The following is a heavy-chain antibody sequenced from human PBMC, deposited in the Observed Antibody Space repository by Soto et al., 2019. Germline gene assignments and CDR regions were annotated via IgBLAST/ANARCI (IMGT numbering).Heavy chain of an antibody. CDR2: ISGSGGST. Sequence: EVQLLESGGGLVQPGGSLRLSCAASGFTFSSYAMSWVRQAPGKGLEGVSAISGSGGSTYYADSVKGRFNISRDNSKNTLYLQMNSLRAEDTAVYYCAKDRGYCSSTSCRPYYLDYWGQGTLVTVSS. D-gene: IGHD2-2*01. V-gene: IGHV3-23*01. CDR1: GFTFSSYA. CDR3: AKDRGYCSSTSCRPYYLDY. J-gene: IGHJ4*02.